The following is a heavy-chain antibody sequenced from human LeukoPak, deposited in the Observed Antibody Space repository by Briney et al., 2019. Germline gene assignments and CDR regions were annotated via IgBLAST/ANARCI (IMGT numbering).Heavy chain of an antibody. Sequence: GGSLRLSCAASGFTFSSYSMNWVRQAPGKGLEWVSSISSSSNIHYADSVKGRFTISRDNAKNSLYLQTNSLRAEDTAVYYCAKDHNSGYDMFDYWGQGTLVTVSS. V-gene: IGHV3-21*04. CDR3: AKDHNSGYDMFDY. J-gene: IGHJ4*02. D-gene: IGHD5-12*01. CDR2: ISSSSNI. CDR1: GFTFSSYS.